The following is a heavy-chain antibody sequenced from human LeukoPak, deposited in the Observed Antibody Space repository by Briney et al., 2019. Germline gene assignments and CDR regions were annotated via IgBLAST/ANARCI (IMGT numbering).Heavy chain of an antibody. CDR1: GFTFSSYA. CDR2: ISYDGSNK. D-gene: IGHD4-23*01. CDR3: ARDDYGGNWGPFDY. V-gene: IGHV3-30-3*01. Sequence: GGSLRLSCAASGFTFSSYAMSWVRQAPGKGLEWVAVISYDGSNKYYADSVKGRFTISRDNSKNTLYLQMNSLRAEDTAVYYCARDDYGGNWGPFDYWGQGTLVTVSS. J-gene: IGHJ4*02.